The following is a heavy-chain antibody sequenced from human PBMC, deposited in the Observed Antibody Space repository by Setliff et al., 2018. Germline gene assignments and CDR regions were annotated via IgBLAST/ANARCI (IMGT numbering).Heavy chain of an antibody. D-gene: IGHD1-26*01. CDR1: GYTFTGYY. V-gene: IGHV1-2*06. CDR2: INPNSGGT. Sequence: GASVKVSCKASGYTFTGYYMHWVRQAPGQGLEWMGRINPNSGGTNYAQKFQGRVTMTRDTSISTAYMELSRLRSDDTAVYYCATNLNSGSLTPDAFDIWGQGTMVT. J-gene: IGHJ3*02. CDR3: ATNLNSGSLTPDAFDI.